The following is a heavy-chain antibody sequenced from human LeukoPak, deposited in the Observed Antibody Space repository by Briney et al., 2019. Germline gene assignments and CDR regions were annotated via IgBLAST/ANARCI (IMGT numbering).Heavy chain of an antibody. Sequence: PGGSLRLSCAASGFTFSSYGMSWVRQSPGKGLEWVSGISASGGSTYHADSVKGRFTISRDNSKNTLYLQMNSLRADDTAVYYCAKRGGMYPAYYFDYWGQGTLVTVSS. J-gene: IGHJ4*02. V-gene: IGHV3-23*01. CDR2: ISASGGST. CDR3: AKRGGMYPAYYFDY. D-gene: IGHD3-16*01. CDR1: GFTFSSYG.